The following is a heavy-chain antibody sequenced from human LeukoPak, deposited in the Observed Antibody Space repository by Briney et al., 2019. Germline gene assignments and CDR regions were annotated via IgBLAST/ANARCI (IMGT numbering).Heavy chain of an antibody. D-gene: IGHD1-26*01. V-gene: IGHV3-15*01. Sequence: PGGSLRLSCAASGFTLTNAWMSWVRQAPGKGLEWVGRIKSKTDGGTTDFAAPVKGRFTILRDDSKNTLSLQMNSLKAEDTAVYYCARDREVGTTTTLRNNFWGQGTLVTVSS. CDR3: ARDREVGTTTTLRNNF. J-gene: IGHJ4*02. CDR2: IKSKTDGGTT. CDR1: GFTLTNAW.